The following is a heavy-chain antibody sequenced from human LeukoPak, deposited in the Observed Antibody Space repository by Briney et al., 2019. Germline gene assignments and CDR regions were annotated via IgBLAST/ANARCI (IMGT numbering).Heavy chain of an antibody. D-gene: IGHD6-19*01. CDR2: IKSKTDGGTT. CDR1: GFTFSNAW. Sequence: GGSLRLSCAASGFTFSNAWMSWVRQAPGKGLECVGRIKSKTDGGTTDYAAPVKGRFTISRDDSKNTLYLQMNSLKTEDTAVYYCTTDPEHSSGWYEDYFDYWGQGTLVTVSS. J-gene: IGHJ4*02. V-gene: IGHV3-15*01. CDR3: TTDPEHSSGWYEDYFDY.